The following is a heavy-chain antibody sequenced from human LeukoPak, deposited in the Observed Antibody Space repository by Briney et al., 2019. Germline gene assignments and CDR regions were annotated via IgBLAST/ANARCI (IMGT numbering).Heavy chain of an antibody. Sequence: GGSLRLSCAASGFTFSSYSMNWVRQDPGKGLEWVSSISSSSSYIYYADSVKGRFTISRDNAKNSLYLQMNSLRAEDTAVYYCARGPYGESPMYGSNWFDPWGQGTLVTAPS. CDR1: GFTFSSYS. CDR2: ISSSSSYI. CDR3: ARGPYGESPMYGSNWFDP. J-gene: IGHJ5*02. V-gene: IGHV3-21*01. D-gene: IGHD4-17*01.